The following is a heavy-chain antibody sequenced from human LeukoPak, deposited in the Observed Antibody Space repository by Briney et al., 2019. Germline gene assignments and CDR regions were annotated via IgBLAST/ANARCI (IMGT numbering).Heavy chain of an antibody. CDR3: ARGAPGSYCSGGSCPYFDY. J-gene: IGHJ4*02. CDR2: IIPSGGNT. CDR1: GYTFTNYY. V-gene: IGHV1-46*01. Sequence: ASVKVSCKASGYTFTNYYMHWVRQAPGQGPEWMGIIIPSGGNTNYAQKFQGRVTMTRNTSISTAYMVLSSLRSEDTAVYYCARGAPGSYCSGGSCPYFDYWGQGALVTVSS. D-gene: IGHD2-15*01.